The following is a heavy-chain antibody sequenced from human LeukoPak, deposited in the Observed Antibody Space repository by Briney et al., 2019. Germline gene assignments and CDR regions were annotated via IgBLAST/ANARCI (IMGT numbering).Heavy chain of an antibody. CDR1: GFTFSSYS. D-gene: IGHD2-15*01. Sequence: GGSLRLSCAASGFTFSSYSMNWVRQAPGKGLEWVSSISSSSSYIYYADSVKGRFTISRDNAKNSLYLQMNSLRAEDSAVYYCAKGGVVVVVVRFDYWGQGTLVTVSS. J-gene: IGHJ4*02. V-gene: IGHV3-21*01. CDR2: ISSSSSYI. CDR3: AKGGVVVVVVRFDY.